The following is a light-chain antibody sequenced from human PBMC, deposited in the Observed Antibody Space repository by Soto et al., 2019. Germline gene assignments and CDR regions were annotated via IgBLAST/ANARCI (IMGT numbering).Light chain of an antibody. CDR3: QSYDSSLSGVV. V-gene: IGLV1-40*01. Sequence: QSVLTQPPSVSGAPGQRVTISCTGGSSNIGAGYDVHWYQQLPGTAPKLLIYGNSNRPSGVPDRFSGSKSGTSASLAITGLQAEDEADYYCQSYDSSLSGVVCGGGTKLTVL. CDR1: SSNIGAGYD. CDR2: GNS. J-gene: IGLJ2*01.